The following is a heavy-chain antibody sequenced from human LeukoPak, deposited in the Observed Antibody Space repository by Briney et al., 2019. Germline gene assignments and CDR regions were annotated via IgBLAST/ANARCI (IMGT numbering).Heavy chain of an antibody. J-gene: IGHJ5*02. Sequence: SGTLSLTCAVSGGSISSSNWWSWVRQPPGKGLEWIGEIYHSGSTNYNQALKSRVTISVDKSKNQFSLKLSSVTAADTAVYYCARDSEYYYGSGSFNWFDPWGQGTLVTVSS. D-gene: IGHD3-10*01. V-gene: IGHV4-4*02. CDR3: ARDSEYYYGSGSFNWFDP. CDR1: GGSISSSNW. CDR2: IYHSGST.